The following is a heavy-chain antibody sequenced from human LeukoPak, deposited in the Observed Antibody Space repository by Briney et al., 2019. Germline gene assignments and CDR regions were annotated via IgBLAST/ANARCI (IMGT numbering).Heavy chain of an antibody. CDR1: GMSFSGYY. J-gene: IGHJ6*03. Sequence: SETLSLTCAVYGMSFSGYYWSWIRQPPGKGLEWIGETNHSGSTNYNPSLKSRVTISVDTSKNQFSLKLSSVTAADTAVYYCARSRITMVRGVIFFDQYYYMDVWGKGTTVTISS. D-gene: IGHD3-10*01. CDR3: ARSRITMVRGVIFFDQYYYMDV. CDR2: TNHSGST. V-gene: IGHV4-34*01.